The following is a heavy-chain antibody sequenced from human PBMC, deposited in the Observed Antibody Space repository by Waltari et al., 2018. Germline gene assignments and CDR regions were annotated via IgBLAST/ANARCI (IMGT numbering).Heavy chain of an antibody. J-gene: IGHJ3*01. CDR1: GFKFSDFW. CDR3: ARDVPNSGRGGFDF. V-gene: IGHV3-7*01. CDR2: IRKDGVAK. Sequence: EVQLVESGGGLVQPGGSLRLSCVTSGFKFSDFWINWVRQAPGRGLGWGAKIRKDGVAKNYLDSVKGRFTVSRDNAENSLFLQLNSLTAEDTALYYCARDVPNSGRGGFDFWGHGTMVTVSS. D-gene: IGHD3-10*01.